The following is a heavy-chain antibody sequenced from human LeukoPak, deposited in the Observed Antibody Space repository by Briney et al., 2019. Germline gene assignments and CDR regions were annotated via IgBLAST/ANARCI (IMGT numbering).Heavy chain of an antibody. Sequence: GGSLRLSCAASGFTVSSNYMSWVRQAPGKGLEWVSVIYSGGSTYYADSVKGRFTISRHNSKNTLYLRMNSLRAEDTAVYYCARDFVSLRDGYNEYWGQGTLVTVSS. V-gene: IGHV3-53*04. CDR1: GFTVSSNY. CDR2: IYSGGST. D-gene: IGHD5-24*01. CDR3: ARDFVSLRDGYNEY. J-gene: IGHJ4*02.